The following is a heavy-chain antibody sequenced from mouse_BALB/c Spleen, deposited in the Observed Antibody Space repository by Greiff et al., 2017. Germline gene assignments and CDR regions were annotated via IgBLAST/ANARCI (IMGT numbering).Heavy chain of an antibody. CDR2: INPGSGGT. Sequence: QVQLQQSGAELVRPGTSVKVSCKASGYAFTNYLIEWVKQRPGQGLEWIGVINPGSGGTNYNEKFKGKATLTADKSSSTAYMQLSSLTSDDSAVYFCARSRLRRDYAMDYWGQGTSVTVSS. CDR1: GYAFTNYL. J-gene: IGHJ4*01. D-gene: IGHD2-2*01. V-gene: IGHV1-54*03. CDR3: ARSRLRRDYAMDY.